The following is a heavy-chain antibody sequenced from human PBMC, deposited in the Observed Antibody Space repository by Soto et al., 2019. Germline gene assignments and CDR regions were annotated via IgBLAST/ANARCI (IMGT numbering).Heavy chain of an antibody. CDR2: INAGNGNT. Sequence: ASVKVSCKASGYTFTSYAMHWVRQAPGQRLEWMGWINAGNGNTKYSQKFQGRVTITRDTSASTAYMELSSLRSEDTAVYYCARGSTYYDFWSGYYYYYGMDVWGQGTTVTVSS. CDR1: GYTFTSYA. CDR3: ARGSTYYDFWSGYYYYYGMDV. V-gene: IGHV1-3*01. D-gene: IGHD3-3*01. J-gene: IGHJ6*02.